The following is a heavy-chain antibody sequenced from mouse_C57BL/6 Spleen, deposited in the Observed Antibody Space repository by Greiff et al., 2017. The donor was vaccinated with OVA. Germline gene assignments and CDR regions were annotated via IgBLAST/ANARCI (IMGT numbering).Heavy chain of an antibody. CDR2: IDPETGGT. J-gene: IGHJ2*01. V-gene: IGHV1-15*01. CDR1: GYTFTDYE. Sequence: VKLKQSGAELVRPGASVTLSCKASGYTFTDYEMHWVKQTPVHGLEWIGAIDPETGGTAYNQKFKGKAILTADKSSSTAYMELRSLTSEDSAVYYCTRRLRLGFDYWGQGTTLTVSS. D-gene: IGHD1-1*01. CDR3: TRRLRLGFDY.